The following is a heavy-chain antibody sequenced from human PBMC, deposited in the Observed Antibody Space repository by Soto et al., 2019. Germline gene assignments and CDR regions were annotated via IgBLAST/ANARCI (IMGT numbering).Heavy chain of an antibody. Sequence: QVQLVESGGGAVQPGKSLRLSGAASGFTFSSYGIHWVRQAPGKGMEWLGVICYDGGNKYYADSVKGRFILSRDNAMNTVFLQMNSLRAEDTAVYYCASEMDEIRHCSSTTCPDALDYWGQGSLVTFSS. CDR3: ASEMDEIRHCSSTTCPDALDY. CDR1: GFTFSSYG. J-gene: IGHJ4*02. V-gene: IGHV3-33*01. CDR2: ICYDGGNK. D-gene: IGHD2-2*01.